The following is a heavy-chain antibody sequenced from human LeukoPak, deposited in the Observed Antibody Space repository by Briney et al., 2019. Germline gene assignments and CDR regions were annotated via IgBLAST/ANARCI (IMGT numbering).Heavy chain of an antibody. J-gene: IGHJ3*02. V-gene: IGHV3-20*04. Sequence: GGSLRLSCAASGFTFDDYGLTWVRQAPGKGLEWVSGVNWDGGSTAYADSVKGRFTISRDNAKNSLYLQMSSLRAEDKALYYGGRFIRGRKPSVVFDMWAQGKRVTVSS. CDR2: VNWDGGST. CDR3: GRFIRGRKPSVVFDM. D-gene: IGHD3-16*01. CDR1: GFTFDDYG.